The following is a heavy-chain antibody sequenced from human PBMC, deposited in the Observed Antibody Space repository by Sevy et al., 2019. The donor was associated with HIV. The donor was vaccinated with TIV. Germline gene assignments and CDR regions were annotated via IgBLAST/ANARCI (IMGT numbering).Heavy chain of an antibody. V-gene: IGHV3-33*01. CDR3: ARDSIGGYSYVPFAY. Sequence: GGSLRLSCAASGFTFSSYGMHWVRQAPGKGLEWVAVIWYDGSNKYYADSVKGRFTISRDNSKNTLYLQMNSLRAEDTAVYYSARDSIGGYSYVPFAYWGQGTLVTVSS. CDR1: GFTFSSYG. J-gene: IGHJ4*02. D-gene: IGHD5-18*01. CDR2: IWYDGSNK.